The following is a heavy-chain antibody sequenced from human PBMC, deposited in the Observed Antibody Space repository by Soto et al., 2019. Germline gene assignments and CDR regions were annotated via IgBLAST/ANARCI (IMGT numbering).Heavy chain of an antibody. CDR3: AREYYNFWSGYDH. CDR2: IKQDGSEK. J-gene: IGHJ4*02. V-gene: IGHV3-7*05. CDR1: GFTFSSYW. Sequence: EVQLVASGGGLVQPGGSLRLSCAASGFTFSSYWMSWVRQAPGKGLECVANIKQDGSEKYYVDSVKGRFTISRDNANNSLYLQMNSLRAEDTAVDYCAREYYNFWSGYDHWGQGTLVNVYS. D-gene: IGHD3-3*01.